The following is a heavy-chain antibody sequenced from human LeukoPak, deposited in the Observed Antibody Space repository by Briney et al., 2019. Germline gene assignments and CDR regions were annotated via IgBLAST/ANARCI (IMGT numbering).Heavy chain of an antibody. CDR3: ARGGGYSSSSRLFWFDP. Sequence: ASVHVSYQASGGTFSSYAICWLRQAPGQGLEWMGGIILIFCTANYAQKFQGRITITTDVSTSTAYMELSSLRYEDTAVYYCARGGGYSSSSRLFWFDPWGQGTLVTVSS. CDR1: GGTFSSYA. D-gene: IGHD6-6*01. CDR2: IILIFCTA. J-gene: IGHJ5*02. V-gene: IGHV1-69*05.